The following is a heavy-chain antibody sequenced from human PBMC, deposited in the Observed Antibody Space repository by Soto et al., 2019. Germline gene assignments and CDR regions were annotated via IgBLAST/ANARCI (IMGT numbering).Heavy chain of an antibody. D-gene: IGHD3-22*01. CDR2: ISSNGGST. CDR3: VKGNYYDSSGYYSHNLFDY. J-gene: IGHJ4*02. V-gene: IGHV3-64D*08. Sequence: EVQLVESGGGLVQPGGSLRLSCSASGFTFSSYAMHWVRQAPGKGLEYVSAISSNGGSTNYADSVKGRFTISRDNSKNTLYLQMSSLRAEDTAVYYSVKGNYYDSSGYYSHNLFDYWGQGTLVTVSS. CDR1: GFTFSSYA.